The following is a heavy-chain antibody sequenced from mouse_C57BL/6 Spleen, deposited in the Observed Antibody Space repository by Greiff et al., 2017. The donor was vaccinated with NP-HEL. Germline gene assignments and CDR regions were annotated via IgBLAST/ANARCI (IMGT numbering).Heavy chain of an antibody. V-gene: IGHV7-3*01. D-gene: IGHD2-4*01. Sequence: EVQLVESGGGLVQPGGSLSLSCAASGFTFTDYYMSWVRQPPGKALEWLGFIRNKANGYTTEYSASVKGRFTISRDNSQSILYLQMNALRAEDSATYYCARRIYYEYDEDYAMDYWGQGTSVTVSS. J-gene: IGHJ4*01. CDR1: GFTFTDYY. CDR3: ARRIYYEYDEDYAMDY. CDR2: IRNKANGYTT.